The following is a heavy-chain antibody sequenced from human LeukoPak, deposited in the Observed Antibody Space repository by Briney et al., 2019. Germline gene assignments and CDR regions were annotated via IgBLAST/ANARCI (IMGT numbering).Heavy chain of an antibody. D-gene: IGHD3-22*01. V-gene: IGHV4-59*01. CDR2: VDHTGST. Sequence: PSETLSLTCSVSDDSITMYYWTWIRQPPGKGLEWIGYVDHTGSTNFNPSLNGRVSISRDTSKNLFSLRLRSVTAADTAVYYCARFSQYSDSTYHDLDYWGQGTLVSVSS. CDR1: DDSITMYY. J-gene: IGHJ4*02. CDR3: ARFSQYSDSTYHDLDY.